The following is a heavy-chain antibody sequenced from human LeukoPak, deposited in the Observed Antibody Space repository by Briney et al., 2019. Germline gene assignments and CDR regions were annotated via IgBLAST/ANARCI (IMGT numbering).Heavy chain of an antibody. CDR2: INPSGGST. CDR3: ARERLRFLEWLFNTRNWFDP. D-gene: IGHD3-3*01. CDR1: GYTFTSYY. V-gene: IGHV1-46*01. Sequence: ASVKVSCKASGYTFTSYYMHWVRQAPGQGFEWMGIINPSGGSTSYAQKFQGRVTMTRDTSTSTVYMELSSLRSEDTAVYYCARERLRFLEWLFNTRNWFDPWGQGTLVTVSS. J-gene: IGHJ5*02.